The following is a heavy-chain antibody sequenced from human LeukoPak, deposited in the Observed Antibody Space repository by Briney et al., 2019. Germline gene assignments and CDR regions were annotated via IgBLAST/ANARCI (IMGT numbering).Heavy chain of an antibody. Sequence: SVKVSCKASGGTFSSYAISWVRPAPGQGLEWMGGIIPIFGTANYAQKFQGRVTITTDESTSTAYMELSSLRSEDTAVYYCARSKSSGYYHYYFDYWGQGTLVTVSS. D-gene: IGHD3-22*01. V-gene: IGHV1-69*05. J-gene: IGHJ4*02. CDR1: GGTFSSYA. CDR3: ARSKSSGYYHYYFDY. CDR2: IIPIFGTA.